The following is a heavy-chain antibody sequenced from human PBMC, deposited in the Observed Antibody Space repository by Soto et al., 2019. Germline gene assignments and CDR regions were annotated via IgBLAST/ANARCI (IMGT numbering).Heavy chain of an antibody. CDR2: ITSKSTTI. J-gene: IGHJ5*02. CDR1: GFTFTSYS. V-gene: IGHV3-48*02. CDR3: AREMGACSDSSCYPGPYDS. D-gene: IGHD3-16*01. Sequence: GGSLRLSCAASGFTFTSYSMSWVRQAPGQGLEWVSYITSKSTTIKYADSVKGRFTVSRDNAKNSLYLQLNSLRDEDTAVYYCAREMGACSDSSCYPGPYDSWGQGTLVTVSS.